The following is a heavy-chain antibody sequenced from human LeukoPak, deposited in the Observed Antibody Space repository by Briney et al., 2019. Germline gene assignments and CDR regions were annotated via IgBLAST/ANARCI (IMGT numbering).Heavy chain of an antibody. Sequence: PGGSLRLSCAASGFTFKSYGMHWVRQAPGKGLEWVAVIWYDGSNKYYADSVKGRFTISRDNSKNMLYLQMNSLRAEDTAVYYCARGYCSGGSCYSGDAFDIWGQGTMVTVSS. D-gene: IGHD2-15*01. CDR2: IWYDGSNK. CDR3: ARGYCSGGSCYSGDAFDI. V-gene: IGHV3-33*01. CDR1: GFTFKSYG. J-gene: IGHJ3*02.